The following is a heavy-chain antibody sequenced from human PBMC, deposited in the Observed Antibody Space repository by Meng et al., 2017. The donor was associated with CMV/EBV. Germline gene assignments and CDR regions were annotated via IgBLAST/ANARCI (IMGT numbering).Heavy chain of an antibody. V-gene: IGHV2-26*01. D-gene: IGHD6-6*01. Sequence: SGPTLVKPTETLTLTCTVSGFSLSNARMGVSWIRQPPGKALEWLEHIFSNDEKSYSTSLKSRLTISKDTSKSQVVLTMTNMDPVDTATYYCAREYSSSAGYYYYGMDVWGQGTTVTVSS. CDR3: AREYSSSAGYYYYGMDV. CDR2: IFSNDEK. J-gene: IGHJ6*02. CDR1: GFSLSNARMG.